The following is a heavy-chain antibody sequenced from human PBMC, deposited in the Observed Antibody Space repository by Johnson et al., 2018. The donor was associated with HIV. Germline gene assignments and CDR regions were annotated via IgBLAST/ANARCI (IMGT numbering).Heavy chain of an antibody. Sequence: VQLVESGGGLVQPGGSLRLSCAASGFTFSNYWMNWVRQAPGKCLEWVANIKEDGSDKYYVDSVKGRFTISRDNVQNSLSLQMNSLRPEDTAVYYCAREFGQASSYAFDIWGQGTMVTVSS. CDR3: AREFGQASSYAFDI. V-gene: IGHV3-7*01. J-gene: IGHJ3*02. CDR2: IKEDGSDK. CDR1: GFTFSNYW. D-gene: IGHD3/OR15-3a*01.